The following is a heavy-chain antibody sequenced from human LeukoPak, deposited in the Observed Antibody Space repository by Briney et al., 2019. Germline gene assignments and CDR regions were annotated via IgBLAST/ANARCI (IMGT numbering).Heavy chain of an antibody. V-gene: IGHV1-46*01. CDR3: ASSIFLVDY. Sequence: ASVKLSCKASGYTFTSYYMHWRRHAPGQGLGWKGIINLSGGSTSYAQKFQGKVPMTRSISTSTVYMELSSMRLEDTATAYCASSIFLVDYWGQGTLVTASS. CDR1: GYTFTSYY. CDR2: INLSGGST. J-gene: IGHJ4*02. D-gene: IGHD2-21*01.